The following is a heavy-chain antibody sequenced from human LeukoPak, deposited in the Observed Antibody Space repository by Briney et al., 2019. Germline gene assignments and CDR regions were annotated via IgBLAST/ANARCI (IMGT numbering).Heavy chain of an antibody. D-gene: IGHD2-8*01. J-gene: IGHJ6*02. Sequence: EASVKVSCKASEYNFISYYMHWVRQAPGQGREWMGIINPSGGSTSYAQKFQDRVTMTRDTSTSTVYMELSSLKSEDTAVYYCAREDVVLVDAVRYYYYGMDVWGQGTTVTVSS. CDR1: EYNFISYY. CDR2: INPSGGST. V-gene: IGHV1-46*01. CDR3: AREDVVLVDAVRYYYYGMDV.